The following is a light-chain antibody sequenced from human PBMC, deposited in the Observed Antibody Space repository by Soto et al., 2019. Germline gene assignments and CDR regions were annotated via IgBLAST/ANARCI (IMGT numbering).Light chain of an antibody. CDR2: YDS. CDR1: NIGNKR. J-gene: IGLJ1*01. Sequence: SYELTQSPSVSVAPEKTATITCGGNNIGNKRVHWYRQKPGQAPVLLISYDSDRPSGIPERFSGSNSGNTATLTIIRVEAGDEAEYYCQVWDIMTDKDVFGSGTKLTVL. CDR3: QVWDIMTDKDV. V-gene: IGLV3-21*04.